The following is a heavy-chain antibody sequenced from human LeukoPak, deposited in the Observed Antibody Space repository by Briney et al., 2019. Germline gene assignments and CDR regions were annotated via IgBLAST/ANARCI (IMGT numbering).Heavy chain of an antibody. CDR2: INHSGST. D-gene: IGHD5-12*01. J-gene: IGHJ5*02. CDR1: SGSFSGYY. Sequence: PSETLSLTCAVYSGSFSGYYWSWIRQPPGKGLEWIGEINHSGSTNYNPSLKSRVTISVDTSKNQFSLKLSSVTAADTAVYYCARRGGGYDSWGQGTLVTVSS. CDR3: ARRGGGYDS. V-gene: IGHV4-34*01.